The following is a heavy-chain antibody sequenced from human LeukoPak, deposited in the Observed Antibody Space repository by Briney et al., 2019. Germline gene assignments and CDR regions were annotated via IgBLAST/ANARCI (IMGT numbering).Heavy chain of an antibody. CDR2: ISSSSSYI. D-gene: IGHD1-26*01. CDR3: ARGLVGATFDY. V-gene: IGHV3-21*01. CDR1: GFTFSSYS. J-gene: IGHJ4*02. Sequence: RGSLRLSCAASGFTFSSYSMNWVRQAPGKGLEWVSSISSSSSYIYYADSVKGRFTISRDNAKNSLYLQMNSLRAEDTAVYYCARGLVGATFDYWGQGTLVTVSS.